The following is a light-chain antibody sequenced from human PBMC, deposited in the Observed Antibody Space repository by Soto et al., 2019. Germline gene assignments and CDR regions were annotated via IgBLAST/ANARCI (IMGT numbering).Light chain of an antibody. CDR2: DVS. J-gene: IGLJ2*01. CDR1: SSDIGAYNS. V-gene: IGLV2-14*01. CDR3: ASYTSARIRV. Sequence: QSALTQPASVSASPGQSITISCTGTSSDIGAYNSVSWYQQHPGKAPQLMIYDVSYRPSGISSRFSGSKPGNTASLTISGLRADDDADYYCASYTSARIRVFGGGTKLTVL.